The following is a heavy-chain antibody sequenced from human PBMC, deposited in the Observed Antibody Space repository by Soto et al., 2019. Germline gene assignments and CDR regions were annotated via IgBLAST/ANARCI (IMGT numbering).Heavy chain of an antibody. D-gene: IGHD1-26*01. J-gene: IGHJ4*02. V-gene: IGHV3-48*02. CDR2: ISSSSSTI. CDR1: GFTFSSYS. Sequence: EVQLVESGGGLVQPGGSLRLSCAASGFTFSSYSINWVRQAPGKGLEWVSYISSSSSTIYYADSVKGRFTISRDNAKNSLYLKMNSLRDEDTAVYYFERDGGSMGYWGQGTLVIVSS. CDR3: ERDGGSMGY.